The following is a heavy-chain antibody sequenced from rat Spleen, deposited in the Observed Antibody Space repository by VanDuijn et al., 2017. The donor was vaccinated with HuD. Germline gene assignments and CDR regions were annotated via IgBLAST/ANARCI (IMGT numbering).Heavy chain of an antibody. CDR2: ITKAGGNT. CDR3: VTTYFGYGYFDY. Sequence: EVQLVETGGGLVQPGRSLKLSCVASGFTFSFYWMYWVRQAPGKGLEWVASITKAGGNTYYPDSVKGRFTISRDNTRNTLYLQMDGLKSEDTATYYCVTTYFGYGYFDYWGQGTLVTVSS. J-gene: IGHJ3*01. CDR1: GFTFSFYW. D-gene: IGHD1-9*01. V-gene: IGHV5-31*01.